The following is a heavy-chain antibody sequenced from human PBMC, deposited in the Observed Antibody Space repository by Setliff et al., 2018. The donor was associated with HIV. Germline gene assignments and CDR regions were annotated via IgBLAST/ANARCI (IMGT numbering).Heavy chain of an antibody. D-gene: IGHD3-22*01. CDR1: GGTISNYY. CDR3: AVHYYDSSGYDY. CDR2: ISYTGTT. Sequence: SETLSLTCTVSGGTISNYYWSWIRQPPGKGLEWIGYISYTGTTKYNPSLKSRFTISRDNAKNSLYLQMNSLRAEDTAVYYCAVHYYDSSGYDYWGQGTLVTVSS. V-gene: IGHV4-59*03. J-gene: IGHJ4*02.